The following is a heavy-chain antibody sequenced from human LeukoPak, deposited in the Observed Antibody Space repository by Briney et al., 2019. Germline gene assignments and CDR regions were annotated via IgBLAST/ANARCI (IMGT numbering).Heavy chain of an antibody. CDR2: ISSSGTAK. CDR1: GFTFSSYE. CDR3: ARDRGLNSYGLDY. V-gene: IGHV3-48*03. Sequence: PGESLRLSCAASGFTFSSYETNWVRQAPGKGLEWVSYISSSGTAKYYADSVKGRFTISRDNVKNSLYLQMNSLRAEDTAVYYCARDRGLNSYGLDYWGQGTLVTVSS. J-gene: IGHJ4*02. D-gene: IGHD5-18*01.